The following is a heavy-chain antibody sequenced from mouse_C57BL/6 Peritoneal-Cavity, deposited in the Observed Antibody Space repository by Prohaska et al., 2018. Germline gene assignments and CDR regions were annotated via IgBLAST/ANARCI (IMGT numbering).Heavy chain of an antibody. Sequence: QSPGQVLWWIGVIDPSDSYTNYNQKFKGKATLTVDTSSSADYLQLSSMTYDDSAVYYCERVGGAYGGQGALVT. CDR2: IDPSDSYT. CDR3: ERVGGAY. V-gene: IGHV1-59*01. J-gene: IGHJ3*01.